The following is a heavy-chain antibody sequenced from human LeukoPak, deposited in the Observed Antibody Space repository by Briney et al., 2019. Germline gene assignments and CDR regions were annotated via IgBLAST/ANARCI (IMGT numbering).Heavy chain of an antibody. CDR3: AHSRNVPLVASPLEN. CDR1: GFSLSTTGVG. J-gene: IGHJ4*02. Sequence: ESGPTLVKPTQPLTLTCTFSGFSLSTTGVGVAWIRPPPGKALEWLGFIYWDDDKRYSPSLKSRLTITKDTSRNQVVLTMTNMYPVDTATYYCAHSRNVPLVASPLENWGQGTLVTVSS. CDR2: IYWDDDK. D-gene: IGHD3-3*01. V-gene: IGHV2-5*02.